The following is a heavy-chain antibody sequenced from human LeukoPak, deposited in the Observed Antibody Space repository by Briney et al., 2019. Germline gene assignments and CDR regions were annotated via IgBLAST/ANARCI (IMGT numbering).Heavy chain of an antibody. J-gene: IGHJ4*02. D-gene: IGHD3-9*01. Sequence: ASVKVSCKASGYTFTSYDINWVRQATGQGLEWMGWMNPNSGNTGYAQKFQGRVTMTRDMSTSTVYMELSSLRSEDTAVYYCARAYDILTGNDYWGQGTLVTVSS. V-gene: IGHV1-8*01. CDR3: ARAYDILTGNDY. CDR1: GYTFTSYD. CDR2: MNPNSGNT.